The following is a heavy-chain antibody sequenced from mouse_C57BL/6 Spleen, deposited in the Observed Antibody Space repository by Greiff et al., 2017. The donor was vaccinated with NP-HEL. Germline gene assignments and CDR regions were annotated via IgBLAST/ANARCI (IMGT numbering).Heavy chain of an antibody. CDR1: GYTFTSYT. CDR3: ARRETGPWFAY. Sequence: QVQLQQSGAELARPGASVKMSCKASGYTFTSYTMHWVKQRPGQGLEWIGYINPSSGYTKYNQKFKDKATLTADKSSSTAYMQLSSLTSEDSAVYYCARRETGPWFAYWGQGTLVTVSA. D-gene: IGHD4-1*01. J-gene: IGHJ3*01. V-gene: IGHV1-4*01. CDR2: INPSSGYT.